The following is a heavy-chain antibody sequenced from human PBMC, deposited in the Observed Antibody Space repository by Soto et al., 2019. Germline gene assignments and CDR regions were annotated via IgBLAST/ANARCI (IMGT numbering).Heavy chain of an antibody. J-gene: IGHJ4*02. V-gene: IGHV1-18*01. Sequence: HVQLVQSGGELKKPGASVKVSCNTSGYTFNTYFITWVRQAPGQGLEWMGWISPHNGNTNYAEKFQGRVTMTADTITKTASMELTNLRIDDTAVYYWARDTGNSFDYWGQGTPVTVSS. CDR2: ISPHNGNT. CDR1: GYTFNTYF. CDR3: ARDTGNSFDY.